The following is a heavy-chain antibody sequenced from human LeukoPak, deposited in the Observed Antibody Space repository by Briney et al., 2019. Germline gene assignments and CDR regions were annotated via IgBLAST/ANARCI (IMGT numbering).Heavy chain of an antibody. CDR3: VRSAYGSGSYYIPYYYMDV. V-gene: IGHV1-69*05. CDR1: GGTFSSYA. J-gene: IGHJ6*03. D-gene: IGHD3-10*01. CDR2: IIPIFGTA. Sequence: EASVKVSCKASGGTFSSYAISWVRQAPGQGLEWMGGIIPIFGTANYAQKFQGRVTITTDESTSTAYMELSSLRSEDTAVYYCVRSAYGSGSYYIPYYYMDVWGKGTTVTVSS.